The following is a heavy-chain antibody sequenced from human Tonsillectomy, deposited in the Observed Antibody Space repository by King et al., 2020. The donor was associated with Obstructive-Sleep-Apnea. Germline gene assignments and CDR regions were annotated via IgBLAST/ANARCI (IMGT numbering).Heavy chain of an antibody. CDR1: GYSISSSYY. D-gene: IGHD4-17*01. J-gene: IGHJ4*02. CDR2: IYHSGST. V-gene: IGHV4-38-2*02. CDR3: ARGPTVTDYFFDY. Sequence: QLQESGPGLVKPSETLSLTCTVSGYSISSSYYWGWVRQPPGKGLEWIGSIYHSGSTFYDPSLKSRVTISVDTSKNQFSLKLSSVTAADTAVYYCARGPTVTDYFFDYWGQGTLVTVSS.